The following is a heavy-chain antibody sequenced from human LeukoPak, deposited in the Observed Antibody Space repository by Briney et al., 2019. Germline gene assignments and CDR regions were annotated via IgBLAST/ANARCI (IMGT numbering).Heavy chain of an antibody. D-gene: IGHD3-10*01. CDR2: IKQDGSEK. Sequence: PGGSLRLSCAASGFTFSSYWMSWVRQAPGKGLEWVGNIKQDGSEKNYVDSVKGRFTISRGNAKNSLYLQMNSLRVEDTAVYYCARDGADYYGSGRGYGMDVWGKGTTVTVSS. V-gene: IGHV3-7*03. CDR1: GFTFSSYW. CDR3: ARDGADYYGSGRGYGMDV. J-gene: IGHJ6*04.